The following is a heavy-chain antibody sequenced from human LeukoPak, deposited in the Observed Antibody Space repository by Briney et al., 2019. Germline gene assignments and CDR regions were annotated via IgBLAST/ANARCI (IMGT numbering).Heavy chain of an antibody. CDR2: IFYSAST. V-gene: IGHV4-31*03. D-gene: IGHD3-22*01. J-gene: IGHJ5*02. CDR1: GGSISNGGYY. Sequence: SETLSLTCTVSGGSISNGGYYWSWIRQHPGKGLEWIGYIFYSASTYYNPSLKSRVTISVDTSKNQFSLKLSSVTAADTAVYYCARGIYDSSGGWFDPWGQGTLVTVSS. CDR3: ARGIYDSSGGWFDP.